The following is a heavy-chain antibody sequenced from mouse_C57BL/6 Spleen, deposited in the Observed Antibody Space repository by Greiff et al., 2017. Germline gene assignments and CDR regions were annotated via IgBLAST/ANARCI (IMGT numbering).Heavy chain of an antibody. J-gene: IGHJ4*01. D-gene: IGHD1-1*01. V-gene: IGHV1-59*01. Sequence: QVQLQQPGAELVRPGTSVKLSCKASGYTFTSYWMHWVKQRPGQGLEWIGVIDPSDSYTNYNQKFKGKATLTVDTSSSTAYMQLSSLTSEDSAVYYCARDYYGSTYAMDYWGQGTSGTVSS. CDR1: GYTFTSYW. CDR2: IDPSDSYT. CDR3: ARDYYGSTYAMDY.